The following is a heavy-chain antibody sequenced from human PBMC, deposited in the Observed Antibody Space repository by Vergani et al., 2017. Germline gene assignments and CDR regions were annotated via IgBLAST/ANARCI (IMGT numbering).Heavy chain of an antibody. CDR2: IRSDESRR. V-gene: IGHV3-30*02. J-gene: IGHJ4*02. CDR3: AGPQGTSAYYYGGFDY. Sequence: VQLVESGGGVVQPGGSLRLSCAASGFTFNSYGMHWVRQAPGKGLEWVASIRSDESRRYYGDSMEGPFTISRDNSKNTLSLQMNSLTAEDTAIYYCAGPQGTSAYYYGGFDYWGQGILVTVSS. D-gene: IGHD3-22*01. CDR1: GFTFNSYG.